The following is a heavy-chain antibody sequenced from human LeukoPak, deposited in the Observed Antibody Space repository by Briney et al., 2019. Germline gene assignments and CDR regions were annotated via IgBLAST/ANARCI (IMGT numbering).Heavy chain of an antibody. J-gene: IGHJ4*02. D-gene: IGHD3-10*01. V-gene: IGHV1-24*01. CDR2: FDPEDGET. Sequence: ASVKVSCKVSGYTLTELPMHWVRQAPGKGLEWMGGFDPEDGETIYAQKFQGRVTMTEDTSTDTAYMELSSLRSEDTAVYYCARDGSGSYYLTYFDYWGQGTLVTVSS. CDR3: ARDGSGSYYLTYFDY. CDR1: GYTLTELP.